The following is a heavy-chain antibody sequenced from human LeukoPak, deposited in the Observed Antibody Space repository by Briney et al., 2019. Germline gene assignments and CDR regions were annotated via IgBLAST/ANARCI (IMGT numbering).Heavy chain of an antibody. CDR3: ARDPVATPGTAFDL. CDR1: GDSISSGDW. CDR2: IYHSGNI. V-gene: IGHV4-4*02. Sequence: SETPSLTCAVSGDSISSGDWWSWVRQPPGGGPEWIAEIYHSGNINYNPSLKSRVTISVDKSKNQISLKVDSVTAADTAVYCARDPVATPGTAFDLWGHGTMVTVSS. J-gene: IGHJ3*01. D-gene: IGHD6-13*01.